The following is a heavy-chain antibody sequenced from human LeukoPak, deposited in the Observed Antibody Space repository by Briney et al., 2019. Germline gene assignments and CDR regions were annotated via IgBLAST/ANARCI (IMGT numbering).Heavy chain of an antibody. CDR1: GFTFSSYG. Sequence: GGSLRLSCAASGFTFSSYGMHWVRQAPGKGLEWVAVISYDGSNKYYADSVKGRFTISRDNSKNTLYLQMTSLKAEATAVYNCAKEGFDIWGKGTMVTVSS. CDR2: ISYDGSNK. CDR3: AKEGFDI. J-gene: IGHJ3*02. V-gene: IGHV3-30*18.